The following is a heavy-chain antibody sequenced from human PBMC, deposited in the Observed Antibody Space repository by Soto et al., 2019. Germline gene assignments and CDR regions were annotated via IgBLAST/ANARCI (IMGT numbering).Heavy chain of an antibody. V-gene: IGHV3-30*03. CDR2: ISYDGSNK. CDR3: ATQDFRGTTGTT. CDR1: GFTFSNYG. Sequence: GGSLRLSCAASGFTFSNYGMHWVRQAPGKGLEWVTVISYDGSNKYYADSVKGRFTISRDNSKNTLYLQMNSLRVEDTAVYNCATQDFRGTTGTTWGQGTLVTVSS. D-gene: IGHD1-1*01. J-gene: IGHJ4*02.